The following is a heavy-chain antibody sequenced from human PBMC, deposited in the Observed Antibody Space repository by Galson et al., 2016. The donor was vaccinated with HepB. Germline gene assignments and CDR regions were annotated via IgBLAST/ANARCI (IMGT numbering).Heavy chain of an antibody. CDR1: GFTVSSHY. Sequence: SLRLSCAASGFTVSSHYMSWVRQAPGEGLEWVSVFYAGGTTYYADSVKGRFTISRDTSKNTLYLQMNSLEAEDTAVYYCARGPLRYLDLWGRGTLVIVSS. J-gene: IGHJ2*01. CDR2: FYAGGTT. V-gene: IGHV3-53*01. CDR3: ARGPLRYLDL.